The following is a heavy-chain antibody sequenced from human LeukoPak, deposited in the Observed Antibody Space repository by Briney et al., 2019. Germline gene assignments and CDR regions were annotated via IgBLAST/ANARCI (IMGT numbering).Heavy chain of an antibody. V-gene: IGHV3-23*01. CDR3: VAGDWGARDSFDL. D-gene: IGHD2-21*02. Sequence: GGSLRLSCAASGFTFSSYAMYWVRQAPGKGLEWVSGIFGSGGSTHYADSVKGRFTISRDNSKNTVYLQMSSLRAEDTSVYYCVAGDWGARDSFDLWGRGTMVTVSS. CDR1: GFTFSSYA. J-gene: IGHJ3*01. CDR2: IFGSGGST.